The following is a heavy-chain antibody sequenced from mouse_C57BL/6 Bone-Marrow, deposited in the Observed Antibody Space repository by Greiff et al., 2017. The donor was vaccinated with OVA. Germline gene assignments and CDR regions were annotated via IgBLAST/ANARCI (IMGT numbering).Heavy chain of an antibody. CDR3: ARNSPYYYGSSYEEAMDY. D-gene: IGHD1-1*01. CDR2: IWSDGST. Sequence: QVQLKESGPGLVAPSQSLSITCTVSGFSLTSYGVHWVRQPPGKGLEWLVVIWSDGSTTYNSALKSRLSISKDNSKSQVFLKMNSLQTDDTAMYYCARNSPYYYGSSYEEAMDYWGQGTPVTVSS. J-gene: IGHJ4*01. CDR1: GFSLTSYG. V-gene: IGHV2-6*03.